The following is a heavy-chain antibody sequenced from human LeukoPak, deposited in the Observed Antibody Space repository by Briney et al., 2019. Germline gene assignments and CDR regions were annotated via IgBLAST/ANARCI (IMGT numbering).Heavy chain of an antibody. J-gene: IGHJ5*02. CDR3: ARDPGAVTTPSIWFDP. CDR2: IISSGTYI. V-gene: IGHV3-21*01. D-gene: IGHD4-17*01. Sequence: GGSLRLSCAASGFTFTSYSMNWVRQAPGRGLEWVSSIISSGTYIYYADSVKGRFTISRDNAKNSLYLQMNSLRAEDTAVYYCARDPGAVTTPSIWFDPWGQGTLVTVPP. CDR1: GFTFTSYS.